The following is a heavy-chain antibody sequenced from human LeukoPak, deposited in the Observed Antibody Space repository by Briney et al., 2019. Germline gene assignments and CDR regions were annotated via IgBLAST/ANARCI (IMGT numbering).Heavy chain of an antibody. CDR2: IYYSGST. V-gene: IGHV4-61*01. CDR3: ARDKTNWFDP. J-gene: IGHJ5*02. CDR1: GGSVSSGSYY. Sequence: SETLSLTCTVSGGSVSSGSYYWSWIRQPPGKGLEWIGYIYYSGSTNYNPSLKSRVTISVDTSKNQFSLKLSSVTAADTAVYYCARDKTNWFDPWGQGTLVTVSS.